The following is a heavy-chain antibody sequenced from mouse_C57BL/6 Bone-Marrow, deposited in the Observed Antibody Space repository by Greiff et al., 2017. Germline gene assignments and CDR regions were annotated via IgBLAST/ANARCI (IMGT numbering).Heavy chain of an antibody. CDR2: IWSGGST. Sequence: VKVVESGPGLVQPSQSLSITCTVSGFSLTSYGVHWVRQSPGKGLEWLGVIWSGGSTDYNAAFISRLSISKDNSTSQVFFKMNSLQADDTAIYYCASYGHWYFDVWGTGTTVTVSS. CDR3: ASYGHWYFDV. V-gene: IGHV2-2*01. CDR1: GFSLTSYG. J-gene: IGHJ1*03. D-gene: IGHD1-1*01.